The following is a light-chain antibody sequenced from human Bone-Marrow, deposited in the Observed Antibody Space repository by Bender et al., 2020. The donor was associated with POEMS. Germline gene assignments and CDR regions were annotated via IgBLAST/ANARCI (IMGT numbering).Light chain of an antibody. J-gene: IGLJ2*01. CDR1: NSDIGDQTF. Sequence: QSALTQPASMSGSPGQSITISCTRANSDIGDQTFVSWYQQHPGKAPKLIISDVNSRPSGVSYRFSASKSANTASLTISGLRTEDEAIYFCASYAGTSDVVVFGGGTGLTVL. CDR2: DVN. V-gene: IGLV2-14*01. CDR3: ASYAGTSDVVV.